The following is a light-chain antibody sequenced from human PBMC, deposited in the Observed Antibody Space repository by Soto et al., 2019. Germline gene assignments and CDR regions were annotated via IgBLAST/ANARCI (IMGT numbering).Light chain of an antibody. J-gene: IGKJ4*01. Sequence: ENVLTQSPGTLSLSPGERATLSCRASQSLSSSYLAWYQQKPGQAPRLLIYGASSRATGIPDRFSGSGSGTDFTLTISRLEPEDFAVYYCQQFATSPLTFGGGTKVDNK. CDR3: QQFATSPLT. V-gene: IGKV3-20*01. CDR2: GAS. CDR1: QSLSSSY.